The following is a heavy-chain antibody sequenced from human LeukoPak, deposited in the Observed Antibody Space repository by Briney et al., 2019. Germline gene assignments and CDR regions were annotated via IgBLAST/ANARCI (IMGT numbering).Heavy chain of an antibody. CDR2: IYSGGST. Sequence: GGSLRLSCAVSGFSFSNYAMSWVRQAPGKGLEWVSVIYSGGSTYYADSVKGRFTISRDNSKNTLYLQMNSLRAEDTAVYYCARWAVAAAGSDAFDIWGQGTMVTVSS. V-gene: IGHV3-66*01. CDR3: ARWAVAAAGSDAFDI. CDR1: GFSFSNYA. D-gene: IGHD6-13*01. J-gene: IGHJ3*02.